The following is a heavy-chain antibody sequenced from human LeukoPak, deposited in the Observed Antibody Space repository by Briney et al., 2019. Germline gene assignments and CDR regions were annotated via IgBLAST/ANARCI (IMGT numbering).Heavy chain of an antibody. Sequence: SETLSLTCTVSGGSISSYYWNWIRQPLGKGLEWIGFIYYSGSTNYNPSLKSRVTIAVDTSKNQFSLKLSSVTAADTAVYYCAGMRITTPTVRTLDYWGQGTLVTVTS. D-gene: IGHD1-14*01. CDR3: AGMRITTPTVRTLDY. V-gene: IGHV4-59*01. CDR1: GGSISSYY. CDR2: IYYSGST. J-gene: IGHJ4*02.